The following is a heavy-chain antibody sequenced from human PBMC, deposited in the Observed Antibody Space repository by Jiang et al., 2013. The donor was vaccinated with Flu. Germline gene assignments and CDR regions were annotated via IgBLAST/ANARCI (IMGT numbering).Heavy chain of an antibody. J-gene: IGHJ5*02. V-gene: IGHV1-8*01. CDR2: MNPNSGNT. CDR3: ASQGGSYYGSGSYYAIPLA. CDR1: GYTFTSYD. D-gene: IGHD3-10*01. Sequence: AEVKKPGASVKVSCKASGYTFTSYDINWVRQATGQGLEWMGWMNPNSGNTGYAQKFQGRVTMTRNTSISTAYMELSSLRSEDTAVYYCASQGGSYYGSGSYYAIPLAWGQGTLVTVSS.